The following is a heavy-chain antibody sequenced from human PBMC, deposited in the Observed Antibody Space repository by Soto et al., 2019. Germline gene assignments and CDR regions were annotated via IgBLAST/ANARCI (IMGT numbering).Heavy chain of an antibody. V-gene: IGHV4-59*08. CDR3: ARLSYSSLDY. Sequence: PSETLPHTCTEAGGSISSYYWSWIRQPPGKGLEWIGYIYYSGSTNYNPSLKSRVTISVDTSKNQFSLKLSSVTAADTAVYYCARLSYSSLDYWGQGTLVTVS. J-gene: IGHJ4*02. D-gene: IGHD2-15*01. CDR2: IYYSGST. CDR1: GGSISSYY.